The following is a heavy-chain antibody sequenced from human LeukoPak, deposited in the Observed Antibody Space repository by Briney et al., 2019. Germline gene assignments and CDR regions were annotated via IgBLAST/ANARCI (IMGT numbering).Heavy chain of an antibody. Sequence: GGSLRLSCAASGFTFSDYYMSWIGQAPRKGLEWVSYISSSSSYTNYADSVKGRFTISRDNAKNSLYLQMNSLRAEDTAVYYCARAFHCSSTSCYPDAFDIWGQGPIVPVSS. CDR2: ISSSSSYT. V-gene: IGHV3-11*05. D-gene: IGHD2-2*01. CDR3: ARAFHCSSTSCYPDAFDI. CDR1: GFTFSDYY. J-gene: IGHJ3*02.